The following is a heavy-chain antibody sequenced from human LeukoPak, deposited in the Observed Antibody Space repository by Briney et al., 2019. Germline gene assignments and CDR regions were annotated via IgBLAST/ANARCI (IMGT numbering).Heavy chain of an antibody. V-gene: IGHV1-18*01. CDR3: ARGSITNRNFDS. D-gene: IGHD1-14*01. J-gene: IGHJ4*02. Sequence: ASVKVSCKTSGYTFTNFVISWVRQAPGQGLEWMGWVSGFNGNTNYPQKFQGRVSMTTDSSTSSAYMELTSLRSDDTAVYFCARGSITNRNFDSWDQGTLVTVSS. CDR1: GYTFTNFV. CDR2: VSGFNGNT.